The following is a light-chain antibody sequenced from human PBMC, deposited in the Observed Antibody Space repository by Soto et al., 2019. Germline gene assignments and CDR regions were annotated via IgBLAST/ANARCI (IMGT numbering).Light chain of an antibody. V-gene: IGLV2-8*01. Sequence: QSVLTQPPSASESPGQSVTISCTGTSSDVGGYNFVSWYQQFPGKAPKLIIYEVTKRPSGVPDRFSGSKSGNTASLTVSGLQTADEADYYCSSYGGSNNFVFGTGTKVTVL. CDR1: SSDVGGYNF. J-gene: IGLJ1*01. CDR2: EVT. CDR3: SSYGGSNNFV.